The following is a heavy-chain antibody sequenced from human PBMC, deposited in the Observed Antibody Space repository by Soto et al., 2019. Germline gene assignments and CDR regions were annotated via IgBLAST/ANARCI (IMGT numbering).Heavy chain of an antibody. V-gene: IGHV3-23*01. D-gene: IGHD3-10*01. Sequence: GGSLRLSCAASGFTFSSYAMSWVRRAPGKGLEWVSAISGSGGSTYYADSVKGRFTISRDNSKNTLYLQMNSLRAEDTAVYYCAKDRMVRRVADYWGQGTLVTVSS. CDR2: ISGSGGST. CDR1: GFTFSSYA. J-gene: IGHJ4*02. CDR3: AKDRMVRRVADY.